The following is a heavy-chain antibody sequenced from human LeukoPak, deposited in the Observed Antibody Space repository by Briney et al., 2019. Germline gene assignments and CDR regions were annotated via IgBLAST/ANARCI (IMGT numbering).Heavy chain of an antibody. CDR1: GFTFSSYS. D-gene: IGHD6-6*01. V-gene: IGHV3-21*01. Sequence: GGSLRLSCAASGFTFSSYSMNWVRQAPGKGLEWVSSISSSSSYIYCADSVKGRFTISRDNAKNSLYLQMNSLRAEDTAVYYCARDGSIAARAFDYWGQGTLVTVSS. J-gene: IGHJ4*02. CDR3: ARDGSIAARAFDY. CDR2: ISSSSSYI.